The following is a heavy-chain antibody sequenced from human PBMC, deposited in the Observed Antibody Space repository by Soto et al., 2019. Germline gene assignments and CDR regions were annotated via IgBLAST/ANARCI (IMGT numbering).Heavy chain of an antibody. Sequence: PGGSLRLSCAASGFTFSSHSMNWVRQAPGKGLEWVSSISSSSSFIYYADSVKGRFTISRDNAKNSLYLQMNSLRAEDTAVYYCARAQARSYYSFDPWGQGTLVTVSS. D-gene: IGHD3-10*01. J-gene: IGHJ5*02. CDR3: ARAQARSYYSFDP. V-gene: IGHV3-21*01. CDR2: ISSSSSFI. CDR1: GFTFSSHS.